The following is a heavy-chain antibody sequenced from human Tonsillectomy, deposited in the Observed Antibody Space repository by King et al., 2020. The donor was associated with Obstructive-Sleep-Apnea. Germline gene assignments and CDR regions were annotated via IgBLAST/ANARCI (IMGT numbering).Heavy chain of an antibody. D-gene: IGHD5-12*01. J-gene: IGHJ3*02. Sequence: TLKESGPVLVKPTETLTLTCTVSGFSLTNARMGVSWIRQPPGKALEWLAHIFPNDEKSYSTSLKSRLTVSRDTSKSQVVLTMTNLDPVDTATYYCARIMATIPDAFDIWGQGTMVTVSS. V-gene: IGHV2-26*01. CDR3: ARIMATIPDAFDI. CDR2: IFPNDEK. CDR1: GFSLTNARMG.